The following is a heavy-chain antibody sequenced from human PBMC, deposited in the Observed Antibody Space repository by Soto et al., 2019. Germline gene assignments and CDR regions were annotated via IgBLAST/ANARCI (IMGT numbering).Heavy chain of an antibody. Sequence: PSEPLSLTCAVSGGSFSGYYWSWIRQPPGKGLEWIGEINHSGSTNYNPSLKSRVTISVDTSKNQFSLKLSSVTAADTAVYYCARGGPKKDDCWSGSRARWFDPCCQATVLTV. CDR1: GGSFSGYY. CDR3: ARGGPKKDDCWSGSRARWFDP. V-gene: IGHV4-34*01. J-gene: IGHJ5*02. CDR2: INHSGST. D-gene: IGHD3-3*01.